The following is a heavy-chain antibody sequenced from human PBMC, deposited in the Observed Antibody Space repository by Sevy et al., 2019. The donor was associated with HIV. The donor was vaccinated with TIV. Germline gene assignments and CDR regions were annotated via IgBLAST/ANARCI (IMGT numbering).Heavy chain of an antibody. Sequence: GGSLRLSCAASGFTLSSYGMHWVRQAPGKGLEWVAVISYDGSNKYYADSVKGRFTISRDNSKNTLYLQMNSLRAEDTAVYYCAKGGHDYGDYHDAFDIWGQGTMVTVSS. CDR1: GFTLSSYG. V-gene: IGHV3-30*18. J-gene: IGHJ3*02. CDR3: AKGGHDYGDYHDAFDI. D-gene: IGHD4-17*01. CDR2: ISYDGSNK.